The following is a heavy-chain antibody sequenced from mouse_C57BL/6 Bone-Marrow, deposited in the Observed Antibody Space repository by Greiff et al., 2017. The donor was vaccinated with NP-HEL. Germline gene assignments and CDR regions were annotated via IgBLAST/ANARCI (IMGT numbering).Heavy chain of an antibody. CDR3: ARSNTTVVATGGFDY. D-gene: IGHD1-1*01. CDR1: GYTFTNYW. Sequence: VKLMESGAELVRPGTSVKMSCKASGYTFTNYWIGWAKQRPGHGLEWIGDIYPGGGYTNYNEMFTGQATLTADKSSSTAYMQFSSLTSKDSAIYYCARSNTTVVATGGFDYWGQGTTLTVSS. J-gene: IGHJ2*01. V-gene: IGHV1-63*01. CDR2: IYPGGGYT.